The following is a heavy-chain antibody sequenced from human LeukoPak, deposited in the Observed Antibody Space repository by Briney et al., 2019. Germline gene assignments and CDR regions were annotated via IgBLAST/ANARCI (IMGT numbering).Heavy chain of an antibody. J-gene: IGHJ4*02. CDR3: ASNPYLGGDPAGLDY. V-gene: IGHV1-2*02. D-gene: IGHD3-16*01. CDR2: INPNSGGT. CDR1: GYTFTGYY. Sequence: ASVKVSCKASGYTFTGYYIHWVRQAPGQGLEWMGWINPNSGGTNYAQKFQGRVTMTRDTSITTAYMELSRLRSDDTAVYYCASNPYLGGDPAGLDYWGQGTLVTVSS.